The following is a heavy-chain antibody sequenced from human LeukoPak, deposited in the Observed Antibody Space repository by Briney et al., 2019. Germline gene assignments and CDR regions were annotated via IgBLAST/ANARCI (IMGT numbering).Heavy chain of an antibody. V-gene: IGHV4-4*02. CDR1: VGSLSSSNW. CDR3: ARVFASPSQHYGMDV. CDR2: IYHSGST. Sequence: SDTLSLTSAVSVGSLSSSNWWSWAGQPPGKGLEWIGEIYHSGSTNYNTSLKRRGSISVGKSKNKFSLKLSSVTAADTAVYYCARVFASPSQHYGMDVWGQGTTVTVSS. J-gene: IGHJ6*02.